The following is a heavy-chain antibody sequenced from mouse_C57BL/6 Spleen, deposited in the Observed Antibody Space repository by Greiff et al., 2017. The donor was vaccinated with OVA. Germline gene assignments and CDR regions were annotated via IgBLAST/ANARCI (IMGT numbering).Heavy chain of an antibody. CDR2: IDPSDSET. D-gene: IGHD2-1*01. J-gene: IGHJ4*01. Sequence: QVQLQQSGAELVRPGSSVKLSCKASGYTFTSYWMHWVKQRPIQGLEWIGNIDPSDSETHYNQKFKDKATLTVDKSSSTAYMQLSSLTSEDSAVYYCAREVYYGNWGYAMDYWGQGTSVTVSS. CDR3: AREVYYGNWGYAMDY. V-gene: IGHV1-52*01. CDR1: GYTFTSYW.